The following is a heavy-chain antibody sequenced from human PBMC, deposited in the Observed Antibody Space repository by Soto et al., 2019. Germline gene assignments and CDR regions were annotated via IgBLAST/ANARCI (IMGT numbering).Heavy chain of an antibody. Sequence: EMQLVESGGGLVQPGGSQRLSCVASGFRLSNHFMNWVRQAPGKGLEWVATIKEDGREKYYVESVEGRFTISRDNAKNSLYLEVSNVRDGDTAVYYCARPRFRGMDVWGQGTTVTVSS. CDR3: ARPRFRGMDV. V-gene: IGHV3-7*03. CDR1: GFRLSNHF. D-gene: IGHD3-10*01. CDR2: IKEDGREK. J-gene: IGHJ6*02.